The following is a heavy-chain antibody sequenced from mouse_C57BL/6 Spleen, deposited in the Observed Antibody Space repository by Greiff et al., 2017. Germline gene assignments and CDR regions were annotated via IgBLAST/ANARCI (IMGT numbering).Heavy chain of an antibody. D-gene: IGHD3-1*01. J-gene: IGHJ4*01. CDR3: AIHEPFRAGAMDY. CDR1: GYTFTSYW. CDR2: IDPSDGYT. V-gene: IGHV1-50*01. Sequence: QVQLQQSGAELVKPGASVKLSCKASGYTFTSYWMHWVKQRPGQGLEWIGEIDPSDGYTNYNQKFKGKATLTVDTSSSTAYMQLSSLTSEDSAVYDWAIHEPFRAGAMDYWGQGTSVTVSS.